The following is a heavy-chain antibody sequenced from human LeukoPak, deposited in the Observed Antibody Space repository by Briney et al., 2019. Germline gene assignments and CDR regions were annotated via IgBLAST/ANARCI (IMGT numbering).Heavy chain of an antibody. Sequence: PSQTLSLTCTVSGPSISSGDYDWGWIRQPPGKGLEWIGYIYYSGSTYYNPSLKSRFTISVDTSKNQLSLKLSSVTAADTAVYYCARGNDFWSGHYIIDYWGQGTLVTVSS. CDR1: GPSISSGDYD. CDR3: ARGNDFWSGHYIIDY. J-gene: IGHJ4*02. D-gene: IGHD3-3*01. V-gene: IGHV4-30-4*01. CDR2: IYYSGST.